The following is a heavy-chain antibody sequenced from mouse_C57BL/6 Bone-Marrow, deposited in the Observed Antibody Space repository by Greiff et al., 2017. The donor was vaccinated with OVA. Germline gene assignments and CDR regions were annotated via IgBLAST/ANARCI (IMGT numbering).Heavy chain of an antibody. Sequence: QVQLQQSGAELARPGASVKLSCKASGYTFTSSGISWVKQRTGQGLEWIGEIYPRSGNTYYNEKFKGQATLTADKSSSTAYMELRSLTSEDSAVYFCARRYYGGAGYFDVWGTGTTVTVSS. V-gene: IGHV1-81*01. CDR1: GYTFTSSG. J-gene: IGHJ1*03. D-gene: IGHD1-1*01. CDR3: ARRYYGGAGYFDV. CDR2: IYPRSGNT.